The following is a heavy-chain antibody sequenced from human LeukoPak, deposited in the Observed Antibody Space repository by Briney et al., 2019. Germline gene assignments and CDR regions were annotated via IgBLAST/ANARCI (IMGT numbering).Heavy chain of an antibody. Sequence: PGGSLRLSCAASGFTFSKVWMTWVRQAPGKGLEWVGRIRSKTDGGATEYAAPVKGRSSISRDDSNNTLYLEMISLKAEDTAIYYCTTDVNRFMVTASSWGQGTLVTVSS. J-gene: IGHJ5*02. V-gene: IGHV3-15*01. D-gene: IGHD2-21*02. CDR2: IRSKTDGGAT. CDR1: GFTFSKVW. CDR3: TTDVNRFMVTASS.